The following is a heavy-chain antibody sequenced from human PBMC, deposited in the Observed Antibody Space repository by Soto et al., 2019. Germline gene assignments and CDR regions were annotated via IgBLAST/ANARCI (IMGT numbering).Heavy chain of an antibody. D-gene: IGHD3-3*01. Sequence: EVQLLESGGGFVQPGESLRLSCAASGFTFNNYAMTWVRQAPGRGLEWVSGIGRGGNTGYADSVKGRFTISRDDSKSTLSLNMNNLRAEETAVYYCAKDVQRRLGLWNDQQGGWFDLWGQGTQVTVSS. CDR3: AKDVQRRLGLWNDQQGGWFDL. CDR1: GFTFNNYA. CDR2: IGRGGNT. V-gene: IGHV3-23*01. J-gene: IGHJ5*02.